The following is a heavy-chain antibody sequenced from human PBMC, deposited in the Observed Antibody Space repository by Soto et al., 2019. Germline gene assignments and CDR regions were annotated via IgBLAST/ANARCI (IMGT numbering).Heavy chain of an antibody. D-gene: IGHD4-17*01. V-gene: IGHV4-4*02. Sequence: QVQLQESGPGLVKPSGTLSLTCAVSGGSISSSNWWSWVRQPPGKGLEWIGEIYHSGSTNYNPSLKCRVTISVDKSKNQFSLKLSSVTAADTAVYYCARDLSIWSDYGDSWSVRWGQGTLVTVSS. J-gene: IGHJ4*02. CDR3: ARDLSIWSDYGDSWSVR. CDR1: GGSISSSNW. CDR2: IYHSGST.